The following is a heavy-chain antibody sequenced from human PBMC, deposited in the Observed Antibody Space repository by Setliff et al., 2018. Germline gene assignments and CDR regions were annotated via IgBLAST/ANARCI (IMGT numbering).Heavy chain of an antibody. CDR3: ARDLGHGGDSDY. CDR1: GYSISSGYI. J-gene: IGHJ4*02. Sequence: PSETLSLTCTVSGYSISSGYIWGWIRQPPGKGLEWVGNIGRTGSINYNPSLKSRLTISRDTSKNQVSLKLNPVTATDTAVYYCARDLGHGGDSDYWGQGILVTVSS. V-gene: IGHV4-38-2*02. CDR2: IGRTGSI. D-gene: IGHD2-21*02.